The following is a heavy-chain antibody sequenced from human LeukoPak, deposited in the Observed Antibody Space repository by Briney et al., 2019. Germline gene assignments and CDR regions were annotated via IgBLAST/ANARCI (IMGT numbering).Heavy chain of an antibody. CDR1: GFTFSSYA. Sequence: QPGGSLRLSCAASGFTFSSYAMSWVRQAPGKGLEWVSAISGSGGSTYYAASVKGRFTISSDNSKNTLNLQMNSLRAEDTAVYYCAKDLDDSGIDPVFDYWGQGTLVTVSS. CDR2: ISGSGGST. J-gene: IGHJ4*02. V-gene: IGHV3-23*01. CDR3: AKDLDDSGIDPVFDY. D-gene: IGHD3-10*01.